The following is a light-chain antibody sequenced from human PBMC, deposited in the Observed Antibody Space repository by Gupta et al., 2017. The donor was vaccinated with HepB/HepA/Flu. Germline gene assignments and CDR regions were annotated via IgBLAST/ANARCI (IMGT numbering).Light chain of an antibody. Sequence: DIQMTQSPSSVSASVGDRVTITCRASQDISSWLAWYQQKPGKAPNLLIYSSSRVKSGVPSRFSGSGSGTDFTLTISSRQPEDFAIYYCQQENSFPYTFGQGTKVEIK. J-gene: IGKJ2*01. CDR1: QDISSW. CDR3: QQENSFPYT. CDR2: SSS. V-gene: IGKV1-12*01.